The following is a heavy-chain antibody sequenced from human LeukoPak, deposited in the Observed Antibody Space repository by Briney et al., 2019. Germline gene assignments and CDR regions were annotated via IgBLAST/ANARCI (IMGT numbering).Heavy chain of an antibody. CDR3: AKDTRRYYGSGAAGDY. CDR1: GYTFTSYD. J-gene: IGHJ4*02. CDR2: MNPNSGNT. V-gene: IGHV1-8*01. Sequence: ASVKVSCKASGYTFTSYDINWVRQATGQGLEWMGWMNPNSGNTGYAQKFQGRVTMTRDTSINTAYMELSSLRSEDTALYYCAKDTRRYYGSGAAGDYWGQGTLVTVSS. D-gene: IGHD3-10*01.